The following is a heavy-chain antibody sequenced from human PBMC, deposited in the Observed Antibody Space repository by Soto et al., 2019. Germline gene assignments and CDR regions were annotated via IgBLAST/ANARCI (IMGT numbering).Heavy chain of an antibody. D-gene: IGHD6-19*01. CDR2: IYYSGST. Sequence: QLQLQESGPGLVKPSETLSLTCTVSGGSISSSNYYWGWIRQPPGKGLEWIGSIYYSGSTYYNPSRKGRVSISVDTSKNQFSLKLSSVTAADTAVFYCARSIAVAGPLGGSYFYMDVWGKGTTVTVSS. J-gene: IGHJ6*03. CDR1: GGSISSSNYY. V-gene: IGHV4-39*01. CDR3: ARSIAVAGPLGGSYFYMDV.